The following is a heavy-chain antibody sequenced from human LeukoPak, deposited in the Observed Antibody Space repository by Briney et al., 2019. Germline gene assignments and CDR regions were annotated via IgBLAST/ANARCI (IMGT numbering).Heavy chain of an antibody. CDR3: ARDHSDSSGFSWFDP. V-gene: IGHV1-69*13. J-gene: IGHJ5*02. D-gene: IGHD3-22*01. Sequence: ASVKVSCKASGGTFSSYAISWVRQAPGQGLEWMGGIIPIFGTANYAQKFQGRVTITADESTSTAYMELSSLRSEDTAVYYCARDHSDSSGFSWFDPWGQGTLVTVSS. CDR2: IIPIFGTA. CDR1: GGTFSSYA.